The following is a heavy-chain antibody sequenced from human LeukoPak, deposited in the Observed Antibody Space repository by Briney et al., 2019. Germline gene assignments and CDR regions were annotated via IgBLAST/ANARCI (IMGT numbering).Heavy chain of an antibody. V-gene: IGHV4-39*01. D-gene: IGHD1-26*01. CDR1: GGSISSTSYY. Sequence: SDTLSLTCPVSGGSISSTSYYWGWVRQPPGKGLEGIGNIFYGGSTYYNPSLKSRVTISVDTSKNPFSLRLSPVTAADTAVYYCAGSYSGSFYFDYLGQGTLVTVSS. CDR3: AGSYSGSFYFDY. J-gene: IGHJ4*02. CDR2: IFYGGST.